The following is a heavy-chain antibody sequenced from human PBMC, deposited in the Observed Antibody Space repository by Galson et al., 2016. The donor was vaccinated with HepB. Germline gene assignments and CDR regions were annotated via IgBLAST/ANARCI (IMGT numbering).Heavy chain of an antibody. CDR1: GFSFSTYW. Sequence: SLRLSCAASGFSFSTYWMTWVRQAPGKGLEWVANIKPDGSEKSYVDSVKGRFTISRDNAQNSLSLQMNSLRDEDTAVYYCAALDHGRDVWGQGTTVNVSS. J-gene: IGHJ6*02. CDR3: AALDHGRDV. V-gene: IGHV3-7*01. CDR2: IKPDGSEK. D-gene: IGHD3/OR15-3a*01.